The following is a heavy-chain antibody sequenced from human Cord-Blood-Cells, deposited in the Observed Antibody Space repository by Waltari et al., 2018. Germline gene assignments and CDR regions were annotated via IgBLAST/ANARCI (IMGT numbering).Heavy chain of an antibody. J-gene: IGHJ2*01. CDR3: ARRANKYWYFDL. CDR2: IYYSGST. V-gene: IGHV4-39*07. D-gene: IGHD1-26*01. Sequence: QLQLQESGPGLVKPSETLSLTCTVSVGSISSSSYYWGWIRQPPGKGLEWIGSIYYSGSTYYNPSLKSRVTISVDTSKNQFSLKLSSVTAADTAVYYCARRANKYWYFDLWGRGTLVTVSS. CDR1: VGSISSSSYY.